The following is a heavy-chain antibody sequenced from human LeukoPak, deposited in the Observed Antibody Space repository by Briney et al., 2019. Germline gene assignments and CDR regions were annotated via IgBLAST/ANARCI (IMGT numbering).Heavy chain of an antibody. D-gene: IGHD3-22*01. Sequence: GGSLRLSCAASQFSISYDWMNWVRQAPGKGLQWISYINADSSTIQYADSVRGRFTTSRDNAKNSLYLQMNSLRAEDTAVYYCVRDNSRGQSLGVIYWGQGSLVTVSS. V-gene: IGHV3-48*01. CDR3: VRDNSRGQSLGVIY. CDR2: INADSSTI. CDR1: QFSISYDW. J-gene: IGHJ4*02.